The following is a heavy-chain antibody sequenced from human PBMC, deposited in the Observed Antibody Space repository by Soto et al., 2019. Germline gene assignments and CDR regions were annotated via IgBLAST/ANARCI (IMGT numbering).Heavy chain of an antibody. CDR2: ISGDGGST. Sequence: GGSLRLSCAASGFTFDDYAMHWVRQAPGKGLEWVSLISGDGGSTYYADSVKGRFTISRDNSKNSLYLQMNSLRTEDNALYYCAKGSYYDFWSGFFDYWGQGTLVTVSS. J-gene: IGHJ4*02. CDR3: AKGSYYDFWSGFFDY. D-gene: IGHD3-3*01. V-gene: IGHV3-43*02. CDR1: GFTFDDYA.